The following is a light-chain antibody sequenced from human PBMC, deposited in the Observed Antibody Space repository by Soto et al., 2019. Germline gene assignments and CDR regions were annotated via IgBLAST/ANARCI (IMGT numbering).Light chain of an antibody. Sequence: QSALTQPASVSGSPGQSITISCTGTGSNIGTHNYVSWYQQQHPGKAPKLMIHEVSNRPSGVSDRFSGSKSGNTASLTISGRQAEDEADYYCSSYTSSNTLVFGSGTKLIVL. V-gene: IGLV2-14*01. CDR3: SSYTSSNTLV. CDR1: GSNIGTHNY. CDR2: EVS. J-gene: IGLJ1*01.